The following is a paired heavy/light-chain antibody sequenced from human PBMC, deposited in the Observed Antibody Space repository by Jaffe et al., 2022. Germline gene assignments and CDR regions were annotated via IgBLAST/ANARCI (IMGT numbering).Heavy chain of an antibody. CDR3: ALKKYSSGPGGFDY. Sequence: QITLKESGPTLMKPTQTLTLTCTFSGFSLSTSGVSVGWIRQPPGKALEWLALIYWDDDKHYSPSLRSRLTIIKDTSKNQVVLTMTNMDPVDTATYYCALKKYSSGPGGFDYWGQGTLVTVSS. CDR2: IYWDDDK. J-gene: IGHJ4*02. D-gene: IGHD6-19*01. V-gene: IGHV2-5*02. CDR1: GFSLSTSGVS.
Light chain of an antibody. CDR2: DVS. CDR3: CSYAGSYTFVV. CDR1: SSDVGGYNY. V-gene: IGLV2-11*01. J-gene: IGLJ2*01. Sequence: QSALTQPRSVSGSPGQSVTISCTGTSSDVGGYNYVSWYQQHPGKAPKLIFYDVSKRPSGVPDRFSGSKSGNTASLTISGLQAEDEADYYCCSYAGSYTFVVFGGGTKLTVL.